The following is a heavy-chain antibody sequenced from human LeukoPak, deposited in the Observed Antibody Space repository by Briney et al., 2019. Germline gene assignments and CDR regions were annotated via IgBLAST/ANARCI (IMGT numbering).Heavy chain of an antibody. Sequence: GGSLRLSCAASGFTFSRYAMSWVRQAPGKGLEWVSGLSGSGGYTYYADSVKGRFTISRDNSNNTLYLQMNSLRAEDTAIYYCAKDLAVADYYFDYWGQGTLVTVSS. J-gene: IGHJ4*02. D-gene: IGHD6-19*01. V-gene: IGHV3-23*01. CDR1: GFTFSRYA. CDR2: LSGSGGYT. CDR3: AKDLAVADYYFDY.